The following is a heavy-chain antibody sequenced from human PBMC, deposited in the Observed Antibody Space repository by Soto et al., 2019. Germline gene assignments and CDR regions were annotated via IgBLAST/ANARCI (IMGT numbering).Heavy chain of an antibody. Sequence: QVQLQESGPGLVKPSQTLSLTCTVSGGSVSRGGGNYWSWIRQHQGKGLEWIGYIYYSGSTYYTPSLKIRVTISLDTSTNQCSLRLSSVTAADTAVYFCARAPNSWYVYFADWGQGTLVTVCS. J-gene: IGHJ4*02. D-gene: IGHD6-13*01. V-gene: IGHV4-31*03. CDR2: IYYSGST. CDR3: ARAPNSWYVYFAD. CDR1: GGSVSRGGGNY.